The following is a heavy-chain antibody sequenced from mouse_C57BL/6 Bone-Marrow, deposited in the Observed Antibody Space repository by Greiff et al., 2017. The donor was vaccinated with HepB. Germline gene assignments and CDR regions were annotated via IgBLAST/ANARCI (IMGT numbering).Heavy chain of an antibody. CDR2: IDPSDSYT. D-gene: IGHD1-1*01. Sequence: VQLQQPGAELVMPGASVKLSCKASGYTFTSYWMHWVKQRPGQGLEWIGEIDPSDSYTNYNQKFKDKSTLTVDKSSSTAYMQLSSLTSEDSAVYYCAREATTVVPSNYYDYWGQGTTLTVAS. J-gene: IGHJ2*01. CDR3: AREATTVVPSNYYDY. CDR1: GYTFTSYW. V-gene: IGHV1-69*01.